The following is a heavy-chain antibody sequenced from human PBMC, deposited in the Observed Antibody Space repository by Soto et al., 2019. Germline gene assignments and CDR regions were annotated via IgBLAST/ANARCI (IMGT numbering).Heavy chain of an antibody. J-gene: IGHJ4*01. CDR2: VKSKTDGGTT. CDR1: GFIFSNAW. CDR3: TTDSYMTNIIVRSDY. V-gene: IGHV3-15*07. D-gene: IGHD4-17*01. Sequence: PGGSLRLSCSASGFIFSNAWINWVRQAPGKGLEWVGRVKSKTDGGTTDFAAPVKGRFAISRDDSKNMVYLEMNSLKTEDTAIYYCTTDSYMTNIIVRSDYWGHATLVTVSS.